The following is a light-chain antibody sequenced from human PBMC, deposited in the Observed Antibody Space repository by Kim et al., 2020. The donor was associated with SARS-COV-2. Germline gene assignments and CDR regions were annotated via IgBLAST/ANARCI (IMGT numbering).Light chain of an antibody. J-gene: IGKJ3*01. CDR3: VHDYIYPFT. V-gene: IGKV1-6*01. CDR1: QGVRTD. CDR2: AAS. Sequence: AIQMTQSPSSLSASVGDRVTITCRASQGVRTDLGWYQQRPGKAPKLLIYAASILESGVPSRFSGSGSGTDFTLTITSLQPEDFATYYCVHDYIYPFTFGPGTKVDIK.